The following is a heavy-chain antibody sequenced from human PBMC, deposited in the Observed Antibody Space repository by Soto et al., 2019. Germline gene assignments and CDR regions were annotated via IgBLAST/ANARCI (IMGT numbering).Heavy chain of an antibody. CDR3: AVWGLAAAGTDSFGY. V-gene: IGHV1-18*01. J-gene: IGHJ4*02. D-gene: IGHD6-13*01. CDR1: GYTSTSYG. CDR2: ISAYNGNT. Sequence: ASVKVSCKASGYTSTSYGISWVRQAPGQGLEWMGWISAYNGNTNYAQKLQGRVTMTTDTSTSTAYMELRSLRSDDTAVYYCAVWGLAAAGTDSFGYWGQGTLVTVSS.